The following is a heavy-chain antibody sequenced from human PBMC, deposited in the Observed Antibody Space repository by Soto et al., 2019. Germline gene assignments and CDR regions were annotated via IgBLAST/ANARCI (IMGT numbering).Heavy chain of an antibody. J-gene: IGHJ6*02. CDR2: ISFDGNNK. V-gene: IGHV3-30*18. CDR1: RFTFSSYG. CDR3: AKGEPAGTSHHYYFYYGMDV. Sequence: QVQLVESGGGVVQPGRSLRLSCAASRFTFSSYGMHWVRQAPGKGLEWVAVISFDGNNKWYADSVKGRFTISRDNSKNTLFLHMNSLRAEDTAVYYCAKGEPAGTSHHYYFYYGMDVWGQGTTVTVSS. D-gene: IGHD6-13*01.